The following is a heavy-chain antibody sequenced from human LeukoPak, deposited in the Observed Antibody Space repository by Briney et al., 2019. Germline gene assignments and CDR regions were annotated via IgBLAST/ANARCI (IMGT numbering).Heavy chain of an antibody. V-gene: IGHV1-18*01. CDR3: ARDSGVFSTNWFDP. CDR1: GYTFTSYG. CDR2: ISAYNGNT. D-gene: IGHD3-10*01. Sequence: GASVKVSCKASGYTFTSYGISWVRQAPGQGLEWMGWISAYNGNTNYAQKLQGRVTMTTDTSTSTAYMELRSLRSDDTAVYYCARDSGVFSTNWFDPWGQGTLVTVSS. J-gene: IGHJ5*02.